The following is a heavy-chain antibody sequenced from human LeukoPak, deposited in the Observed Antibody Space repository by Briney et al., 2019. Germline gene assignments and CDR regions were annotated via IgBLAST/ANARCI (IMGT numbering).Heavy chain of an antibody. CDR3: ARGGLINSNNWSYYFDF. J-gene: IGHJ4*02. D-gene: IGHD6-13*01. CDR1: GYTFTDYY. Sequence: EASVKVSCKASGYTFTDYYMHWVRQAPGQGLEWMGWFIPNSGGTNYAQKFQGRVTMTRDTSIGTAYMELSRLRSDDTAVYFCARGGLINSNNWSYYFDFWGQGTLVTVSS. CDR2: FIPNSGGT. V-gene: IGHV1-2*02.